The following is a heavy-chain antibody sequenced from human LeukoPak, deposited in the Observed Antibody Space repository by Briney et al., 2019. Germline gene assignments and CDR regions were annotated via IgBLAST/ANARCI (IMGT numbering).Heavy chain of an antibody. CDR2: IKQDGSEK. V-gene: IGHV3-7*01. CDR1: GFTFSSYW. Sequence: GGSLRLSCAASGFTFSSYWMSWVRQAPGKGLEWVANIKQDGSEKYYVDSVKGRFTISRDNAKNSLYLQMNSLRAEDTAVYYCARDFVGYYDSSGLDYWGQGTLVTVSS. J-gene: IGHJ4*02. D-gene: IGHD3-22*01. CDR3: ARDFVGYYDSSGLDY.